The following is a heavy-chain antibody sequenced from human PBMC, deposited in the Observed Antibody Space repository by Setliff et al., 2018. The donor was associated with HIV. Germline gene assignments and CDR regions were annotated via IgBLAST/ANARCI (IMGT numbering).Heavy chain of an antibody. CDR1: GESLSRYY. CDR3: ARRPGGITRARLDN. Sequence: NPSETLSLTCAVYGESLSRYYFTWIRQAPGRGLEWIGEINHSAFTKYNPSLASRVTMSIDTPKNQFSLLLSSVTAADTAMYFCARRPGGITRARLDNWGQGTLVTVSS. CDR2: INHSAFT. V-gene: IGHV4-34*01. D-gene: IGHD3-16*01. J-gene: IGHJ4*02.